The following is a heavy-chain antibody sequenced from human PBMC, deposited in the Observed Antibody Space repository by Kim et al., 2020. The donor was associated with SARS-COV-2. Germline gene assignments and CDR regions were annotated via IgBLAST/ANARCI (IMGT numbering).Heavy chain of an antibody. V-gene: IGHV3-7*03. J-gene: IGHJ4*02. CDR1: GFTFSSYW. Sequence: GGSLRLSCAASGFTFSSYWMSWVRQAPGKGLEWVANIKQDGSEKYYVDSVKGRFTISRDNAKNSLYLQMNSPRAEDTAVYYCARVYCSGGSCYWPWWGQGTLVTVSS. CDR2: IKQDGSEK. CDR3: ARVYCSGGSCYWPW. D-gene: IGHD2-15*01.